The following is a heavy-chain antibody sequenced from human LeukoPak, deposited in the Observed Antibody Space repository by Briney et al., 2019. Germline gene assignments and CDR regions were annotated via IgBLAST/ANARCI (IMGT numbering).Heavy chain of an antibody. J-gene: IGHJ4*02. D-gene: IGHD4-17*01. CDR2: INPNSGGT. CDR1: GYTFTGHY. V-gene: IGHV1-2*02. Sequence: ASVSVSCKASGYTFTGHYMHWVRQAPGQGLEWMGWINPNSGGTNYAQKFQGRVTMTRDTSIYTAYMELSRLRSDDTAVYYYARDSYYGDSRSLHFDYWGQGALVTVSS. CDR3: ARDSYYGDSRSLHFDY.